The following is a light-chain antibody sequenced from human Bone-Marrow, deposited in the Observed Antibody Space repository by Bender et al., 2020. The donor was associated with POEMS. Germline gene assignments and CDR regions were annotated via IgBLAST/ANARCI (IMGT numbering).Light chain of an antibody. CDR2: DVS. V-gene: IGLV2-14*03. J-gene: IGLJ2*01. CDR1: SNDVGGYNF. Sequence: QSALTQPASVSGSPGQSITISCTGTSNDVGGYNFVSWYQQYPGKAPRLIIYDVSYRPSGVSNRFTGSKSDNTASLTISGLQAEDEADYYCSSYGGSFDHAVFGGGTKLAVI. CDR3: SSYGGSFDHAV.